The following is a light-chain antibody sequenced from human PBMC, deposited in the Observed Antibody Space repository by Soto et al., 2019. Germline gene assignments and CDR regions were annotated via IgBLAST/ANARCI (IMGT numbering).Light chain of an antibody. Sequence: QSALTQPASVSGSPGQSITISCTGTSSDVGGYNYVSWYQQHPGKAPKLMIYDVSNRPSGVSNRFSGSKSGNTASLTISGLQAEDEADYYCSSYTSSGRYVVFGGGTKVTVL. CDR3: SSYTSSGRYVV. J-gene: IGLJ2*01. CDR1: SSDVGGYNY. CDR2: DVS. V-gene: IGLV2-14*01.